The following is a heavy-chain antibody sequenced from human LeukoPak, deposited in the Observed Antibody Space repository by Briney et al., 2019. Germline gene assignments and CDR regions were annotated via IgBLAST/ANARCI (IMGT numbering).Heavy chain of an antibody. V-gene: IGHV3-74*01. CDR2: INIDGSST. J-gene: IGHJ4*02. Sequence: PGGSLRLSCAASGFTFSDYALIWVRQAPGKGLVWVSRINIDGSSTSYADSVKGRFTISRDNAKNTLYLQMNSLRAEDTAVYYCAMVSDSSDWPYFEYWGQGTLVTVSS. D-gene: IGHD6-19*01. CDR1: GFTFSDYA. CDR3: AMVSDSSDWPYFEY.